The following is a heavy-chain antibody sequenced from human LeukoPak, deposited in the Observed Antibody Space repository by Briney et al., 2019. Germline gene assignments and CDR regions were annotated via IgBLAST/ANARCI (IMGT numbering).Heavy chain of an antibody. D-gene: IGHD6-6*01. Sequence: PGGSLRLSCAASGFTFSSYWMSWVRQAPGKGLEWVANIKQDGSEKYYVDSVKGRFTISRDNAKNSLYLQMNSLRAEDTAVYYCARREYSSSSEYFQHWGQGTLVTVSS. V-gene: IGHV3-7*01. CDR3: ARREYSSSSEYFQH. CDR1: GFTFSSYW. J-gene: IGHJ1*01. CDR2: IKQDGSEK.